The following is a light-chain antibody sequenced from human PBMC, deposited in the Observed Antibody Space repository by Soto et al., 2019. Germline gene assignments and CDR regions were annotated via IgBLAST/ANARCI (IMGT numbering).Light chain of an antibody. CDR1: QNITNW. CDR2: QAS. J-gene: IGKJ1*01. CDR3: RQYNSFL. Sequence: DIQMTQSPSTLSASVGDRVTMTCRATQNITNWLAWYQQKPGKAPKLLIYQASSLEEEVPSRFSGSGSGTEFTLTISSLQPDDFATSYCRQYNSFLFGQGTQVDIK. V-gene: IGKV1-5*03.